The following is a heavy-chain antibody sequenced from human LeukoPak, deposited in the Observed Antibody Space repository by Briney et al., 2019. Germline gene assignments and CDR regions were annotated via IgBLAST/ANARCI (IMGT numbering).Heavy chain of an antibody. CDR3: AKDLEAVAGTGFDY. CDR2: ISWNSGSI. J-gene: IGHJ4*02. Sequence: GRSLRLSCAASGFTSDDYAMHWVRQAPGKGLEWVSGISWNSGSIGYADSVKGRFTISRDNAKNSLYLQMNSLRAEDTALYYCAKDLEAVAGTGFDYWGQGTLVTVSS. D-gene: IGHD6-19*01. V-gene: IGHV3-9*02. CDR1: GFTSDDYA.